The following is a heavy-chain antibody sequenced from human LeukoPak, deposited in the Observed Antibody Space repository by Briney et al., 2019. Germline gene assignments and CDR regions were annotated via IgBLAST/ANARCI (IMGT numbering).Heavy chain of an antibody. V-gene: IGHV4-38-2*02. CDR3: ARGVVIAPQTFDY. CDR1: GYSITSAYY. Sequence: KSSETLSLTCTVSGYSITSAYYWGWIRQPPGKGLEWIGSFFLKGSTYYNPSLKSRVTISVDTSKNQFSLKLSSVTAADTAVYYCARGVVIAPQTFDYWGQGTLVTVSS. D-gene: IGHD2-21*01. CDR2: FFLKGST. J-gene: IGHJ4*02.